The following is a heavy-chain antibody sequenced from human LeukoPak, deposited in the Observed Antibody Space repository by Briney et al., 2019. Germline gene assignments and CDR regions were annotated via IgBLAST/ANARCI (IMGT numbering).Heavy chain of an antibody. Sequence: PGGSLRLSCAASGFTFSSYSMNWVRQAPGKGLEWVSSISSSSSYIYYADSVKGRFTISRDNAKNSLYLQMNSLRAEDTAVYYCARDFHRMSLPQNSDYYYYYMDVWGKGTTVTVSS. CDR3: ARDFHRMSLPQNSDYYYYYMDV. CDR1: GFTFSSYS. D-gene: IGHD4-23*01. J-gene: IGHJ6*03. V-gene: IGHV3-21*01. CDR2: ISSSSSYI.